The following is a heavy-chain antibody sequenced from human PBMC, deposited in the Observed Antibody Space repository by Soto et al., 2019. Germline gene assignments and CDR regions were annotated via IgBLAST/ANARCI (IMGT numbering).Heavy chain of an antibody. CDR3: ARGVVPAAIGNYYAGMDV. J-gene: IGHJ6*02. D-gene: IGHD2-2*02. CDR2: IIPIFGTA. CDR1: GYTFIDYY. V-gene: IGHV1-69*06. Sequence: SVKVSCKPSGYTFIDYYLHWVRQAPGQGLEWMGWIIPIFGTANYAQKFQGRVTITADKSTSTAYMELSSPRSEDTAVYYCARGVVPAAIGNYYAGMDVWGQGTTVTVSS.